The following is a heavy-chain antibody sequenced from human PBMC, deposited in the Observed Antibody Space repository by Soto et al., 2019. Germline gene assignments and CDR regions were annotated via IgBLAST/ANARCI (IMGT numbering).Heavy chain of an antibody. CDR2: IIPIFGTA. D-gene: IGHD3-9*01. CDR1: GGTFSSCA. CDR3: AIPHYGFLTGYSAGSKSLYYYSGMDL. J-gene: IGHJ6*02. Sequence: SVKVSCKASGGTFSSCAISWVRQAPGQGLEWMGGIIPIFGTANYAQKFQGRVTITADESTITAYMELSSLRSEDTAVYYCAIPHYGFLTGYSAGSKSLYYYSGMDLCRQGTTVIVSS. V-gene: IGHV1-69*13.